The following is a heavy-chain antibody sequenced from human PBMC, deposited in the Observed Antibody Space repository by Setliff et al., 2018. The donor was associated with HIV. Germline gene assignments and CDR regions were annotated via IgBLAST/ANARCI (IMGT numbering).Heavy chain of an antibody. CDR2: ISAYNGNT. V-gene: IGHV1-18*01. CDR3: ARDRGVYCISSSCYSPVDAFDI. J-gene: IGHJ3*02. D-gene: IGHD2-2*01. CDR1: GYTFSTYG. Sequence: SVKVSCKASGYTFSTYGISWVRQAPGQGLEWMGWISAYNGNTNYAQKLQGRVTVTTDTSTSIAYMELRSLRSDDTAVYYCARDRGVYCISSSCYSPVDAFDIWGQGTMVTVSS.